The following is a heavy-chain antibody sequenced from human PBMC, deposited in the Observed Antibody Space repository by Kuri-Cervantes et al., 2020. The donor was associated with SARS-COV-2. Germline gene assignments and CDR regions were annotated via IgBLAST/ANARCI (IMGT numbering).Heavy chain of an antibody. D-gene: IGHD4-11*01. V-gene: IGHV4-34*01. J-gene: IGHJ4*02. CDR1: GGSFGGYY. Sequence: SQTLSLTCAVSGGSFGGYYWNWIRQPPGKGLEWIGEITPSGNTNYNPSPKSRVTISVDASKKQSSLKLSSVTAADTATYYCARGLTTITLYFFDSWGQGTLVTVSS. CDR3: ARGLTTITLYFFDS. CDR2: ITPSGNT.